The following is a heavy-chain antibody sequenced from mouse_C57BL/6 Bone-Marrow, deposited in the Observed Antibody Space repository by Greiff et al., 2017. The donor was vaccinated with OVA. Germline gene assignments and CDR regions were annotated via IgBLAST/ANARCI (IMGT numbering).Heavy chain of an antibody. V-gene: IGHV1-69*01. Sequence: QVQLQQPGAELVMPGASVKLSCKASGYTFTSYWMHWVKQRPGQGLEWIGEIDPSDSYTNYNQKFKGKSTLTVDKSSSTAYMQLSSLTSEDSAIYYCAGYGYYGSSWGYAMDYWGQGTSVTVSS. J-gene: IGHJ4*01. CDR2: IDPSDSYT. CDR3: AGYGYYGSSWGYAMDY. CDR1: GYTFTSYW. D-gene: IGHD1-1*01.